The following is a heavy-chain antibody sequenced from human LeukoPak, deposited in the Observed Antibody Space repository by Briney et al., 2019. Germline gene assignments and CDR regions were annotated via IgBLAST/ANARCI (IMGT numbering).Heavy chain of an antibody. CDR2: IYSGGT. V-gene: IGHV4-39*01. CDR1: GGSIGRSSYY. D-gene: IGHD1-26*01. Sequence: PSETLSLTCSVSGGSIGRSSYYWGWTRQPPGKGLEWIGSIYSGGTYYNPSLKSRVTISVDTSRNQFSLKLGSVTAADTAVYYCARRGSIATGAFTYWGQGTLVTVSS. J-gene: IGHJ4*02. CDR3: ARRGSIATGAFTY.